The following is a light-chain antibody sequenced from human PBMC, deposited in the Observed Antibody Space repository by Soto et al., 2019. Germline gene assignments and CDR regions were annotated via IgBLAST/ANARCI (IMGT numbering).Light chain of an antibody. CDR1: QSISDS. J-gene: IGKJ1*01. Sequence: DIPMTQSPSTLSASVGDRVTITCRASQSISDSLAWYQQKPGKAPKLLIYEASNLKSGVPSRFSGSGSGTEYTLTISSLQPDDFASYYCQQYNGYWTFDQGTKVEIK. CDR2: EAS. CDR3: QQYNGYWT. V-gene: IGKV1-5*03.